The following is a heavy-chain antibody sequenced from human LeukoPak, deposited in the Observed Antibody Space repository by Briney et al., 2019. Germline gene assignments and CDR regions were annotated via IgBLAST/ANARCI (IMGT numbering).Heavy chain of an antibody. CDR1: GGSFSGYY. D-gene: IGHD6-13*01. CDR2: INHSGST. V-gene: IGHV4-34*01. J-gene: IGHJ4*02. CDR3: ARGVSSSPFDY. Sequence: SETLSLTCAVYGGSFSGYYWIWIRQPPGKGLEWIGEINHSGSTNYNPSLKSRVTISVDASKNQFSLKLSSVTAADTAVYYCARGVSSSPFDYWGQGTLVTVSS.